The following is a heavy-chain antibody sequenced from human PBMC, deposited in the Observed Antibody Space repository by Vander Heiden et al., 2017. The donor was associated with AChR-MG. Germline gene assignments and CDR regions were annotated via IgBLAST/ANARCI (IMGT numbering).Heavy chain of an antibody. D-gene: IGHD3-22*01. CDR2: INPSGGST. Sequence: VQLVQSEAAVKKPGASVKVSCKASGYSFTSYYMHWVQQDPGKEVEWMGIINPSGGSTSYAQKFQGRVTMTRDTSTSTVDMELSSLRSEDTAVDYCARGARDSSGGGMDVWGQGTTGTVS. V-gene: IGHV1-46*01. CDR1: GYSFTSYY. CDR3: ARGARDSSGGGMDV. J-gene: IGHJ6*02.